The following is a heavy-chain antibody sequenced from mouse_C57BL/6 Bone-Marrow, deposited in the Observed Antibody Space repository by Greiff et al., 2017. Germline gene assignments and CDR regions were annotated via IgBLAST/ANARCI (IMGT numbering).Heavy chain of an antibody. CDR2: IDPSDSYT. V-gene: IGHV1-69*01. CDR3: ARGIYYGRGYYAMYY. Sequence: QVQLQQPGAELVMPGASVKLSCKASGYTFTSYWMHWVKQRPGKGLEWIGEIDPSDSYTNYNQKFKGKSTLTVDKSSSTAYMQLGSLTSEDSAVYYCARGIYYGRGYYAMYYWGQGTSVTVSS. CDR1: GYTFTSYW. D-gene: IGHD2-1*01. J-gene: IGHJ4*01.